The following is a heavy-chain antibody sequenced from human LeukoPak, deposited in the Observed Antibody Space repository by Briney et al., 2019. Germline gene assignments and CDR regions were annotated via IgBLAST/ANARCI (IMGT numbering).Heavy chain of an antibody. V-gene: IGHV1-46*01. D-gene: IGHD2-2*01. CDR2: INPSGGST. CDR3: ARDPMCGSSTSCLDDAFDI. CDR1: GYTFTSYY. J-gene: IGHJ3*02. Sequence: GASVKVSCKASGYTFTSYYMHWVRQAPGQGLEWMGIINPSGGSTSYAQKFQGRVTMTRDMSTSAVYMELSSLRSEDTAVYYCARDPMCGSSTSCLDDAFDIWGQGTMVTVSS.